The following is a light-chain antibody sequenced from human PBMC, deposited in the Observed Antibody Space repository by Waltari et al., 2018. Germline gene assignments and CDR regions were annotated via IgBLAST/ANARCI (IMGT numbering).Light chain of an antibody. CDR2: DDI. V-gene: IGLV2-23*01. CDR1: RNDVGSYSL. CDR3: SSYAGDRTWV. Sequence: QSALTQPASVSGSPGQSPTISCIGVRNDVGSYSLVSWYQHHPDNAPKLLIYDDIKRPSGVSDRFSGSRSGNTASLTISGLQAEDEADYFCSSYAGDRTWVFGGGTKLSVL. J-gene: IGLJ3*02.